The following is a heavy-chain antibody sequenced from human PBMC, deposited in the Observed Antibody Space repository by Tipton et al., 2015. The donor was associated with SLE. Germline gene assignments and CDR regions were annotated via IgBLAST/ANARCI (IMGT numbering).Heavy chain of an antibody. D-gene: IGHD3-3*01. CDR2: IIPITGTT. V-gene: IGHV1-69*05. Sequence: QLVQSGPEVKKPGSSVKVSCKASGGTFSNYAVIWVRQAPGQGLEWMGGIIPITGTTNYRQKFLGRVTLTTDESTSTAHMELSSLTSEDTAVYYCARLPRYFDFWSGSSSYGMDVWGQGTTVTVSS. CDR1: GGTFSNYA. CDR3: ARLPRYFDFWSGSSSYGMDV. J-gene: IGHJ6*02.